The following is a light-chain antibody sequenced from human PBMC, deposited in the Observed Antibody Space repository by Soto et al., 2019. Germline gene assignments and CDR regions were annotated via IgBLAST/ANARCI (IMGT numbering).Light chain of an antibody. Sequence: EIVMTQSPATLSVSPGGRATLFSSHSQSISDTLAWYQQKHGQAPRLLIYGASTRATGIPARFSGSGSGTEFTLTISSLQSEDFAVYYCQQYDNWPPITFGQGTRLEIK. V-gene: IGKV3-15*01. CDR1: QSISDT. CDR3: QQYDNWPPIT. J-gene: IGKJ5*01. CDR2: GAS.